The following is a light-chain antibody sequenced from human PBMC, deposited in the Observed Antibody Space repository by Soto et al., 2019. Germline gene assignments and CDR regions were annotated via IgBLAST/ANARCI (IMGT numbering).Light chain of an antibody. J-gene: IGKJ4*01. Sequence: DIVMTQSPASLAVSLGERATINCKSSQSLLNSANDKIHLAWYQQKPGQPTKLLIWRASTRDSGVPDRFSGSGSGTDFTLTINSLQAEDVATYYCQQYFSAHLTFGGGTKVEI. CDR1: QSLLNSANDKIH. V-gene: IGKV4-1*01. CDR3: QQYFSAHLT. CDR2: RAS.